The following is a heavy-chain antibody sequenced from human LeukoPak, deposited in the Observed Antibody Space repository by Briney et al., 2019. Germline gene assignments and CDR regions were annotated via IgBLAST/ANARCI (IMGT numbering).Heavy chain of an antibody. CDR2: ISGSGGST. Sequence: GGSLRLSCAASGFTFSNYAMSWARQAPGKGLEWVSAISGSGGSTYHAASVKGRFTISRDNSKNTVYLQMNSLGAEDTAIYYCAKDMQIAVAPFDYWGQGTLVTVSS. CDR3: AKDMQIAVAPFDY. V-gene: IGHV3-23*01. J-gene: IGHJ4*02. D-gene: IGHD6-19*01. CDR1: GFTFSNYA.